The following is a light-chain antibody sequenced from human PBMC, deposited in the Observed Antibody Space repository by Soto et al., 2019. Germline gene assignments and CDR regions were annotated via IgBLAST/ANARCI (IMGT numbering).Light chain of an antibody. Sequence: QSVLTQPPSVSGSPGQSVTISCTGTSSDVGSYNRVSWYQQPPGTAPQLMIYEVSNRPSGVPDRFSGSKSGNTASLTISGLQAEDEADYYCTSYTSSSTYVFGTGTKVPV. CDR2: EVS. CDR1: SSDVGSYNR. J-gene: IGLJ1*01. CDR3: TSYTSSSTYV. V-gene: IGLV2-18*02.